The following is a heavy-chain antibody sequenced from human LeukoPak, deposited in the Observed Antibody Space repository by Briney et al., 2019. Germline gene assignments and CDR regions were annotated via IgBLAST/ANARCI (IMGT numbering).Heavy chain of an antibody. CDR2: IYYSGST. J-gene: IGHJ3*02. CDR3: ARGFRSAFDI. D-gene: IGHD3-10*01. CDR1: GVSVTTYY. Sequence: SETLSLTCTVSGVSVTTYYWSWVRQPPEKGLEWIGYIYYSGSTYYNPSLKSRVTISVDTSKNQFSLELSSVTAADTAIYYCARGFRSAFDIWGQGTMVTVSS. V-gene: IGHV4-59*02.